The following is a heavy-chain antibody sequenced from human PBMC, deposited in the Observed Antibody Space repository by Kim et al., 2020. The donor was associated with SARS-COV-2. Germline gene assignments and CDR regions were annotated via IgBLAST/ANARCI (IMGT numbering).Heavy chain of an antibody. CDR3: TRVPGTPLAFWDAFDI. Sequence: SVKGRITISSDDSKNTAYLQMNSLKTEDTAVYFCTRVPGTPLAFWDAFDIWGQGTMVTVSS. D-gene: IGHD1-1*01. J-gene: IGHJ3*02. V-gene: IGHV3-73*01.